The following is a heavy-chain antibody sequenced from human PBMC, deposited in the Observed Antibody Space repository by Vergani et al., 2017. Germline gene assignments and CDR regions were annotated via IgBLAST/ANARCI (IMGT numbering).Heavy chain of an antibody. J-gene: IGHJ3*01. CDR3: VRDVRVSRT. V-gene: IGHV3-66*01. CDR1: SFSVSSHY. Sequence: LVESGGGLVQPGGSLRLSCAASSFSVSSHYMTWVRQAPGKGLEWVSTINIGGRTSYADSVKGRFTISRDNAKNSLYLDMSSLRAEDTAVYYCVRDVRVSRTWGQGTLVAVSS. CDR2: INIGGRT.